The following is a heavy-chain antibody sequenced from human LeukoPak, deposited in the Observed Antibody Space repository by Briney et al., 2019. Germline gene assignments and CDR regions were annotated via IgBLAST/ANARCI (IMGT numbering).Heavy chain of an antibody. CDR1: GGSIIRTIW. D-gene: IGHD3-9*01. V-gene: IGHV4-4*02. CDR2: IGHNGDT. CDR3: ATYYNILTGYTFDS. Sequence: SETLSLTCAVSGGSIIRTIWWSWVRQPPKKGLEWIGEIGHNGDTNYNSSLKSRVTMSVDTSKNQFSLKLTSVTAADTAVYYCATYYNILTGYTFDSWGQGTQVTVSS. J-gene: IGHJ4*02.